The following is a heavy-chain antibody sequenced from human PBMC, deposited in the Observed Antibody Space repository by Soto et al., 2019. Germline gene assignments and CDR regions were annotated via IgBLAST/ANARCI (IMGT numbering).Heavy chain of an antibody. J-gene: IGHJ4*02. CDR1: GFTFNAYT. CDR2: ISSISTYI. V-gene: IGHV3-21*02. Sequence: EVRLVESGGGLVKPGGSLRLSCSASGFTFNAYTMNWVRQAPGKGLEWVSSISSISTYIYYADSVKGRFTISRDNTNNSLYLQMNSLRIDDTALYYCASAVTMGWSPQGYWGQGTPVTVSS. D-gene: IGHD4-17*01. CDR3: ASAVTMGWSPQGY.